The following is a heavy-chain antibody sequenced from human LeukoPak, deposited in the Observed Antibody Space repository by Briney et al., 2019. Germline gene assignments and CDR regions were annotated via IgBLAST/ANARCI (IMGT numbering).Heavy chain of an antibody. V-gene: IGHV3-21*06. J-gene: IGHJ4*02. CDR3: ARDSLTGLDY. CDR1: GFTFKTYT. Sequence: PGGSLRLSCAASGFTFKTYTMSWIRQAPGKGLEWISSISNNNTYIWYADSVKGRFTISRDNAENSLYLQMNSLRAEDTAVYYCARDSLTGLDYWGQGTLVTVSS. D-gene: IGHD7-27*01. CDR2: ISNNNTYI.